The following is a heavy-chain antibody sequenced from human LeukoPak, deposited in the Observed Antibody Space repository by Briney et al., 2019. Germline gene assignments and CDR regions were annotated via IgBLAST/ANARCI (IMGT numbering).Heavy chain of an antibody. V-gene: IGHV7-4-1*02. Sequence: ASVKVSCKASGGTFSSYAISWVRQAPGQGLEWMGWINTNTGNPTYAQGFTGRFVFSLDTSVSTAYLQISSLKAEDTAVYYCARGLADYVWGSYRYFDYWGQGTLVTVSS. J-gene: IGHJ4*02. CDR2: INTNTGNP. CDR3: ARGLADYVWGSYRYFDY. CDR1: GGTFSSYA. D-gene: IGHD3-16*02.